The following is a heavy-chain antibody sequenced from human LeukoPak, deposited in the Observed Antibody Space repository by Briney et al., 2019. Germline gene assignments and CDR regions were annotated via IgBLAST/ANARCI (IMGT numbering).Heavy chain of an antibody. J-gene: IGHJ2*01. CDR2: VSTDGSST. V-gene: IGHV3-74*03. Sequence: GGSLRLSCAASGFSFSNYWIHWVRQAPGKGLVWVSRVSTDGSSTTYADSVKGRFTISRDNAKNSLYLQMDSLRVEDTAVYYCARGTTVSDWYFDLWGRGTLVTVSS. CDR3: ARGTTVSDWYFDL. D-gene: IGHD4-17*01. CDR1: GFSFSNYW.